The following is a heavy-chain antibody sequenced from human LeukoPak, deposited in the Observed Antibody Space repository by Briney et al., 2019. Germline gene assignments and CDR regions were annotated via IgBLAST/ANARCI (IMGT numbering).Heavy chain of an antibody. CDR2: TRKKANSYTT. V-gene: IGHV3-72*01. Sequence: GGSLRLSCAASGFTFSDHYMDWVRQAPGKGLEWVGRTRKKANSYTTEYAASVKGRFTISRDDSNSSLYLQMNSLKTEDMAVYYCARVPDSENYDYWGQGTLVTVSS. CDR1: GFTFSDHY. J-gene: IGHJ4*02. CDR3: ARVPDSENYDY. D-gene: IGHD1-26*01.